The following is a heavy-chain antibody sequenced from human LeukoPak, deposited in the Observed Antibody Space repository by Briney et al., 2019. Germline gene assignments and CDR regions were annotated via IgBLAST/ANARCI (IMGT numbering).Heavy chain of an antibody. V-gene: IGHV3-23*01. CDR1: GFTFSSFL. J-gene: IGHJ3*02. Sequence: GGSLRLSCAASGFTFSSFLMSWVRQAPGTGLEWVSIIGGNGGGTYYADSVKGRFTISRDNSKNTLYLQMNSLRAEDTAVYYCAKVMGDFWNQATPTDAFDIWGQGTMVTVSS. CDR2: IGGNGGGT. CDR3: AKVMGDFWNQATPTDAFDI. D-gene: IGHD3-3*01.